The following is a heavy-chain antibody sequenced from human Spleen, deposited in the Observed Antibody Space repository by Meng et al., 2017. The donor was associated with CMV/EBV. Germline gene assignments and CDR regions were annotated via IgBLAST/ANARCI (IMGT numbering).Heavy chain of an antibody. D-gene: IGHD5-24*01. CDR2: ISGSGSYI. J-gene: IGHJ4*02. V-gene: IGHV3-21*01. CDR1: GFTFSSYT. CDR3: ARDARVPEIVYFDY. Sequence: ASGFTFSSYTVTWVRQAPGKGLEWVSSISGSGSYISSPDSVQGRFTISRDNAKNSLYLQMNSLRAEDTAVYYCARDARVPEIVYFDYWGQGTLVTVSS.